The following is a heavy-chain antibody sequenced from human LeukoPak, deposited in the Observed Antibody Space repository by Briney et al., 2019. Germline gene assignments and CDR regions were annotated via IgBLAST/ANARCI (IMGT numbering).Heavy chain of an antibody. Sequence: SVKVSCKASGGTFSSYAISWVRPARGQGLEWMGGIIPIFGTANYAQKFQGRVTITTDESTSTAYMELSSLRSEDTAVYYCARVPGRYCSSTSCYAWGQGTLVTVSS. J-gene: IGHJ4*02. CDR3: ARVPGRYCSSTSCYA. CDR2: IIPIFGTA. D-gene: IGHD2-2*01. V-gene: IGHV1-69*05. CDR1: GGTFSSYA.